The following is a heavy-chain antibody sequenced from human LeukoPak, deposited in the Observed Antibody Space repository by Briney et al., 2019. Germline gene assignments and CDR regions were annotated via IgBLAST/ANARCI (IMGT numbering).Heavy chain of an antibody. CDR3: VRDHDWAFDL. CDR2: IRRESEFI. D-gene: IGHD3-9*01. J-gene: IGHJ3*01. CDR1: GFSISSFP. V-gene: IGHV3-48*02. Sequence: GGSLRLSCADSGFSISSFPSNWVRQAPGKGLEWIAHIRRESEFISYADSVKGRFTISRDNGKKTLYLQMSSLRDEDTAVYFCVRDHDWAFDLWGQGTMVTVSS.